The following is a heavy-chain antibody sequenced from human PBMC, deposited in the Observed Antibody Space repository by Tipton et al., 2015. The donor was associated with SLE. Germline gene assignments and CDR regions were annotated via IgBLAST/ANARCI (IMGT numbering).Heavy chain of an antibody. J-gene: IGHJ4*02. CDR2: ISHSGSA. D-gene: IGHD4-17*01. V-gene: IGHV4-34*01. CDR1: RGSFSGYA. Sequence: TLSLTCAVSRGSFSGYAWNWIRQAPGKGPEWIGEISHSGSANYNASLKSRVTMSLDNSNNQFSLRLSSVTAADTAVYYCARLDGDFDYWGQGTLVTVSS. CDR3: ARLDGDFDY.